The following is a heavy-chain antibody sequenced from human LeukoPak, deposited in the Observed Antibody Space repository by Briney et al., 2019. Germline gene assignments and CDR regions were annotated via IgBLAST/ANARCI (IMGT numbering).Heavy chain of an antibody. CDR3: ASGEVTFDY. V-gene: IGHV4-59*01. CDR2: IYYSGNT. D-gene: IGHD3-10*01. CDR1: GGSISNYY. J-gene: IGHJ4*02. Sequence: ETPSLTCTVSGGSISNYYWSWIRQPPGKGLEWIGYIYYSGNTNYNPSLKSRVSISLDTSKNHFSLKLSSVTAADTAVYYCASGEVTFDYWGQGTLVTVSS.